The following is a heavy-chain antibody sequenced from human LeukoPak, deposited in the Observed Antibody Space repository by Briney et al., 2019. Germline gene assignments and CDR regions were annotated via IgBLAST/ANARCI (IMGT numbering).Heavy chain of an antibody. CDR1: GFPFNSYA. CDR2: ISYNGINT. CDR3: AKVAATQLNWFDP. Sequence: PGGSLRLSCAASGFPFNSYALNWVRQAPGKGLEWVAVISYNGINTYYADSVKGRFTISRDNSKNTLYLQMNSLRAEDTAVYYCAKVAATQLNWFDPWGQGTLVTVSS. D-gene: IGHD2-15*01. V-gene: IGHV3-30-3*01. J-gene: IGHJ5*02.